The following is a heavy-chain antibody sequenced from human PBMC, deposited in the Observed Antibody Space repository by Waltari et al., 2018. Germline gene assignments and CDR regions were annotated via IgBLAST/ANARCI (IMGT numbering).Heavy chain of an antibody. Sequence: QVQLQQWGAGRLKPSETLSLPCAVYGGSFSGYYWRWLRQPPGKGLEWIGEINHSGSTNYNPSLKSRVTISVDTSKNQFSLKLSSVTAADTAVYYCARGGLSSGWYIRYWGQGTLVTVSS. V-gene: IGHV4-34*01. CDR2: INHSGST. D-gene: IGHD6-19*01. CDR1: GGSFSGYY. CDR3: ARGGLSSGWYIRY. J-gene: IGHJ4*02.